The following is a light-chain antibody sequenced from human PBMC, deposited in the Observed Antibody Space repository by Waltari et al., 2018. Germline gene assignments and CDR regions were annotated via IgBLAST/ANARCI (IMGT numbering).Light chain of an antibody. J-gene: IGLJ3*02. CDR3: CSYAGSGPWV. CDR2: GGS. V-gene: IGLV2-23*01. Sequence: QSALTQPASVSGSPGQSVTISCTETASDVGTYESVSWYQQHPGEPPNLILSGGSSRFSGSKSGNTASLTISGLQAEDEAHYYCCSYAGSGPWVFGGGTKLTVL. CDR1: ASDVGTYES.